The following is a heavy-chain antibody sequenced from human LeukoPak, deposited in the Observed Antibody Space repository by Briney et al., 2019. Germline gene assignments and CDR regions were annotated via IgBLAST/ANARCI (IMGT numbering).Heavy chain of an antibody. CDR3: ARVFRFYGSGSYYNLGY. CDR2: ISAYNGNT. CDR1: GYTFTSYG. D-gene: IGHD3-10*01. V-gene: IGHV1-18*01. Sequence: ASVKVSCKASGYTFTSYGISWVRQAPGQGLEWMGWISAYNGNTNYAQKLQGRVTMTTDTSTSTAYMELRSLRSDDTAVYYRARVFRFYGSGSYYNLGYWGQGTLVTVSS. J-gene: IGHJ4*02.